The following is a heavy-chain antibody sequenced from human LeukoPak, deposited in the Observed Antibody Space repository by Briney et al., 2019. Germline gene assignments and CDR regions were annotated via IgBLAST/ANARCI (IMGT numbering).Heavy chain of an antibody. CDR1: GYTFTGYH. CDR2: INPNSGGA. Sequence: GASVKVSCKASGYTFTGYHMYWVRQAPGQGLEWLGWINPNSGGAIYAQKFQGRVTMTRDTSISTAYMDLRSLRSDDTAVYYCARGPIIDIVIVPAADDYYYMDVWGKGTTVTVSS. D-gene: IGHD2-2*01. V-gene: IGHV1-2*02. CDR3: ARGPIIDIVIVPAADDYYYMDV. J-gene: IGHJ6*03.